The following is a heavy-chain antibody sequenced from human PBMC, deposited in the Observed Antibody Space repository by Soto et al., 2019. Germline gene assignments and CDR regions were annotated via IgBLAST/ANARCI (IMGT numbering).Heavy chain of an antibody. CDR2: IYWDDDE. J-gene: IGHJ4*02. CDR3: AHAGDYDLLSFDH. CDR1: GFSLTSHHMG. Sequence: QITLRESGPALVRPAQTLTLTCTFSGFSLTSHHMGVAWIRQPPGKAMEWLGLIYWDDDERFNPSLKDRLAISKDTSKNQVVLTMTNMGPQDTANYFCAHAGDYDLLSFDHWGPGTLVTVSS. V-gene: IGHV2-5*02. D-gene: IGHD4-17*01.